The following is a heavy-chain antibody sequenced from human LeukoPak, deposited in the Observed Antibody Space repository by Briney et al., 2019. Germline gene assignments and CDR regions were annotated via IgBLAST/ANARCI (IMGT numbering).Heavy chain of an antibody. Sequence: PGGSLRLSCAASGFTFSSYSMNWVRQAPGKGLEWVSYISSSSSTIYYADSVKGRFTISRDNAKNSLYLQMNGLRAEDTAVYYCARGGEIVATFSTWFDYWGQGTLVTVSS. V-gene: IGHV3-48*01. J-gene: IGHJ4*02. CDR2: ISSSSSTI. CDR1: GFTFSSYS. CDR3: ARGGEIVATFSTWFDY. D-gene: IGHD5-12*01.